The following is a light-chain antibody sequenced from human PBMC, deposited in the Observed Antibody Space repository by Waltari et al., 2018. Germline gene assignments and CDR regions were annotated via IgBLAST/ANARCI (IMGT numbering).Light chain of an antibody. CDR3: AAWDDSLNAWV. CDR1: SSNIGSNT. J-gene: IGLJ3*02. Sequence: QSVLTQPPSASGTPGQGVRISCSGSSSNIGSNTVTWYQQLTGTAPKLLIDSNNQRPSGVPDRFSGSKSGTSASLAISGLQSEDEADYHCAAWDDSLNAWVFGGGSKLTVL. V-gene: IGLV1-44*01. CDR2: SNN.